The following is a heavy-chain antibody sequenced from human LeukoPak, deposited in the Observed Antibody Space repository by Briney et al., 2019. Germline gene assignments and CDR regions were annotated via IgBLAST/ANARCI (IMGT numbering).Heavy chain of an antibody. CDR3: ARRAGDYSHPYDY. CDR1: GYSISSGYY. CDR2: IYHSGST. V-gene: IGHV4-38-2*02. Sequence: SETLSLTCTVSGYSISSGYYWGWIRQPPGKGLEWIGSIYHSGSTYYNPSLKSRVTISVDTSKNQFSLKLSSVTAADTAVYYCARRAGDYSHPYDYWGQGTLVTVSS. D-gene: IGHD3-22*01. J-gene: IGHJ4*02.